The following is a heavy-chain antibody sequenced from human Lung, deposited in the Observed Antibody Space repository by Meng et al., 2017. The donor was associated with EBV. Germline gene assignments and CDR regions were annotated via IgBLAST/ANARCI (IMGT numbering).Heavy chain of an antibody. CDR3: ARGSLEADEVHG. Sequence: QGQLRQSGAELKKPWASVTVSCNASGYTFSTYYRKWVRQAHGRGLEWMGWIRHNTGTPTYTQGFTGRFVFSLNTSDSTAYLQISSLKADDTAVYYCARGSLEADEVHGWGQGTLVTVSS. D-gene: IGHD6-13*01. CDR2: IRHNTGTP. J-gene: IGHJ4*02. V-gene: IGHV7-4-1*02. CDR1: GYTFSTYY.